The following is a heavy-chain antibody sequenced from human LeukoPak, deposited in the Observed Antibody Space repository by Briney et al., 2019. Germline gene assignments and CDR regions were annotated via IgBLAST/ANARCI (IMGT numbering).Heavy chain of an antibody. D-gene: IGHD3-9*01. J-gene: IGHJ4*02. Sequence: GGSLRLSCAASGFTVSSNYMSWVRQAPGKGLEWVSVIYSGGSTYYADSVKGRFTISRDNSKNTLYLQMNSLRAEDTAVFYFEKKTAYDILTGYSRFDYWGQGTLVTVSS. CDR1: GFTVSSNY. V-gene: IGHV3-66*01. CDR3: EKKTAYDILTGYSRFDY. CDR2: IYSGGST.